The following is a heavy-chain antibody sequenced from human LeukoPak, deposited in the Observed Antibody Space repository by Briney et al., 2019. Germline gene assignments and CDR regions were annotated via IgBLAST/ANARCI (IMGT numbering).Heavy chain of an antibody. D-gene: IGHD6-13*01. V-gene: IGHV3-21*01. CDR3: ARELTVRQQLVQGYGMDV. CDR1: GFTFSSYS. CDR2: ISSSSSYI. J-gene: IGHJ6*02. Sequence: PGGSLRLSCAASGFTFSSYSMNWVRQAPGKGLEWVSSISSSSSYIYYADSVKGRFTISRDNAKNSLYLQMNSLRAEDTAVYYCARELTVRQQLVQGYGMDVWGQGTTVTVSS.